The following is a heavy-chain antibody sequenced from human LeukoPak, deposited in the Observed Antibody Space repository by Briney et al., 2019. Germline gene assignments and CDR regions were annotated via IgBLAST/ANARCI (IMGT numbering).Heavy chain of an antibody. CDR3: ARQKCTSTSCLTKNAFDI. D-gene: IGHD2-2*01. CDR1: GSISGYY. J-gene: IGHJ3*02. CDR2: IYTSGST. Sequence: SETLSLTCTVSGSISGYYWSWIRQPPGKGLEWIGYIYTSGSTNYNPSLESRVTISVGTSKNQFSLDLSSVTAADTAVYYCARQKCTSTSCLTKNAFDIWGQGTMVTVSS. V-gene: IGHV4-4*09.